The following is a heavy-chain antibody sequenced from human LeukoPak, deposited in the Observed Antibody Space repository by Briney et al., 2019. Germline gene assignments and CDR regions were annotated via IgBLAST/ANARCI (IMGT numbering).Heavy chain of an antibody. Sequence: PGGSLRLSCATSGFTFTTYAMNWVRQAPGKGLEWVSGITANSGSTYYADSVQGRFAVSRDNSKNTAYLRMSGLRADDTAVYYCATGLNSGGAFDIWGQGTMVTVSS. CDR2: ITANSGST. J-gene: IGHJ3*02. CDR3: ATGLNSGGAFDI. CDR1: GFTFTTYA. D-gene: IGHD1-26*01. V-gene: IGHV3-23*01.